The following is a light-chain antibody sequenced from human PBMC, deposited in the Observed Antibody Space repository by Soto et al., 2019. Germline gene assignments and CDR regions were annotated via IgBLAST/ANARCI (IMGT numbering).Light chain of an antibody. CDR3: HQYGSSPPYI. CDR2: GSS. CDR1: QSVTNNY. J-gene: IGKJ2*01. V-gene: IGKV3-20*01. Sequence: EVVLTQSPGTLSLSPGESATLSCRASQSVTNNYFAWYQQKPGQAPRLLIFGSSDRTTGIPDRFSGSGSGTDFTLTISRLEREDFAVYYCHQYGSSPPYIFGQGTKLEIK.